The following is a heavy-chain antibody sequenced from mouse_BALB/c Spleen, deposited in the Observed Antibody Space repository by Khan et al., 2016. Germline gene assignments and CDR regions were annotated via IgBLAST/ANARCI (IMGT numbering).Heavy chain of an antibody. CDR2: ILPGSGST. CDR1: GYTFSSYW. CDR3: AAADRRGDFDY. J-gene: IGHJ2*01. V-gene: IGHV1-9*01. Sequence: QVQLQQSGAELMKPGASVKISCKASGYTFSSYWIEWVKQRPGHGLEWIGEILPGSGSTNYNEKFRGKAKFTADTSSNTAYMQLSSLTSEDSAVHYGAAADRRGDFDYGGQGTTLTVSS. D-gene: IGHD6-1*01.